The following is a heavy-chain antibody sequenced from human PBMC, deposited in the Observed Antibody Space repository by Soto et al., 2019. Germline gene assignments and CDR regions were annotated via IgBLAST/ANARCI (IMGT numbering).Heavy chain of an antibody. CDR2: ISYDGSNK. J-gene: IGHJ4*02. CDR3: AKGFGLTRD. Sequence: QVQLVESGGGVVQPGRSLRLSCAASGFTFSSYGMHWVRQAPGKGLEWVAVISYDGSNKYYADSVKGRFTISRDNSKNTLYLQMNSLRAEDTAVYYCAKGFGLTRDWGQGTLVTVSS. V-gene: IGHV3-30*18. D-gene: IGHD3-16*01. CDR1: GFTFSSYG.